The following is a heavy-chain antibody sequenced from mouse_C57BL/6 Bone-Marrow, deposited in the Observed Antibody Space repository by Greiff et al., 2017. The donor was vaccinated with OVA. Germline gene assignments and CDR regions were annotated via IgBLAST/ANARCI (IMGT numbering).Heavy chain of an antibody. J-gene: IGHJ3*01. CDR3: ASGGTGPAD. D-gene: IGHD4-1*01. CDR2: IYPRSGNT. CDR1: GYTFTRYG. Sequence: QVQLQQSGAELARPGASVKLSCKASGYTFTRYGINWVKQSTGQGLEWIGEIYPRSGNTYYNEKFKGKATLTVDNSYSTAYMELRSLTSEDSAVYFWASGGTGPADWGQGTLVTVSA. V-gene: IGHV1-81*01.